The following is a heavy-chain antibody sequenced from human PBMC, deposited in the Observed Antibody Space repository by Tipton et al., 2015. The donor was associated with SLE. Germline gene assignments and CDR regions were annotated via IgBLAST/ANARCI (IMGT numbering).Heavy chain of an antibody. CDR3: AGRVAHSSSSWAIGY. V-gene: IGHV4-61*02. Sequence: TLSLTCSVSGASVSSGSYYWSWIRQPAGKRLEWIRRTYTNGFTQSNPSLKSRVTMSIDTSKNQFSLRLTSVTAADTAVYYCAGRVAHSSSSWAIGYWGQGTLVTVSS. CDR2: TYTNGFT. D-gene: IGHD6-6*01. J-gene: IGHJ4*02. CDR1: GASVSSGSYY.